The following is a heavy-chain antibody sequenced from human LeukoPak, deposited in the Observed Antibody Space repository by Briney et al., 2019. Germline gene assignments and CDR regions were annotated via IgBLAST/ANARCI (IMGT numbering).Heavy chain of an antibody. CDR2: IYYSGST. CDR3: ARLWHYYDSSGYYPVGDYYYGMDV. D-gene: IGHD3-22*01. V-gene: IGHV4-30-4*01. CDR1: GGSISSGDYY. Sequence: SETLSLTCTVSGGSISSGDYYWSWIRQPPGKGLAWIGYIYYSGSTYYNPSLKSRVTISVDTSKNQFSLKLSSVTAADTAVYYCARLWHYYDSSGYYPVGDYYYGMDVWGQGTTVTVSS. J-gene: IGHJ6*02.